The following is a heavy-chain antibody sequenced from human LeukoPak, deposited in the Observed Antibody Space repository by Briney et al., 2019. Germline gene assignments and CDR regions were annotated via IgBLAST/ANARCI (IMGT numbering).Heavy chain of an antibody. CDR3: VKDWRSASDPVFDY. V-gene: IGHV3-7*01. CDR2: IKTVGSER. D-gene: IGHD3-16*01. Sequence: GRSLRLSCAASGFSFGTFWMSWVRQAPGRGLEWVANIKTVGSERYYVDSVKGRFTVSRDNAQNSLYLQMNSLTVDDMAVYYCVKDWRSASDPVFDYWGQGTLVTVSS. J-gene: IGHJ4*02. CDR1: GFSFGTFW.